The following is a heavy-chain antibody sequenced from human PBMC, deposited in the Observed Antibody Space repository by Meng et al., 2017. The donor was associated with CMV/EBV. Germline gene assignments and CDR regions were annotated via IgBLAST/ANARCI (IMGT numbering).Heavy chain of an antibody. Sequence: QGLLGEQGPGLVNPAETRSLTCPVSGGSISSYYWSWIRPPAGKGLEWIGRIYTSGSTNYNPSLKSRVTMSVDTSKNQFSLKLSSVTAADTAVYYCARHGDTAMVVGIDYWGQGTLVTVSS. J-gene: IGHJ4*02. V-gene: IGHV4-4*07. CDR1: GGSISSYY. D-gene: IGHD5-18*01. CDR3: ARHGDTAMVVGIDY. CDR2: IYTSGST.